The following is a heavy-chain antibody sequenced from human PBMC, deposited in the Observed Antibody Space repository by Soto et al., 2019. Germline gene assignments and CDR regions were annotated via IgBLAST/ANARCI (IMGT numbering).Heavy chain of an antibody. V-gene: IGHV3-23*01. CDR1: GFTFSSYA. J-gene: IGHJ4*02. Sequence: GGSLRLSCAASGFTFSSYAMSWVRQAPGKGLEWVSAISGSGGSTYYADSVKGRFTISRDNSKNTLYLQMNSLRAEDTAVYYCAKDQGFGDYGDYETFDYRGQGTLVTVSS. D-gene: IGHD4-17*01. CDR3: AKDQGFGDYGDYETFDY. CDR2: ISGSGGST.